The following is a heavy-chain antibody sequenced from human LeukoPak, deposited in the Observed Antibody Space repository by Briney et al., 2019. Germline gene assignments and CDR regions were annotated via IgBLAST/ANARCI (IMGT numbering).Heavy chain of an antibody. J-gene: IGHJ6*03. V-gene: IGHV3-7*01. Sequence: GGSLRLSCAASGFAFSSYWMSWVRQAPGKGREGVANIKQDGSEKYYVDSVKGRFTISRDNAKNSLYLQMNSLRAEDTAVYYCTRAVYYEYFYYYMDVWGKGTTVIVS. D-gene: IGHD3-22*01. CDR2: IKQDGSEK. CDR3: TRAVYYEYFYYYMDV. CDR1: GFAFSSYW.